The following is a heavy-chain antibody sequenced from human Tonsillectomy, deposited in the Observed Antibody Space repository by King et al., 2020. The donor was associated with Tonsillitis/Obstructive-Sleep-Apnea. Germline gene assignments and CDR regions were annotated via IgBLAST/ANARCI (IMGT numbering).Heavy chain of an antibody. J-gene: IGHJ6*03. CDR3: VRGTVVTPADYDCMDV. D-gene: IGHD4-23*01. CDR2: IYDIGRT. CDR1: GGSISRYY. V-gene: IGHV4-59*01. Sequence: VQLQESGPGLVKPSETLSLTCIVSGGSISRYYWSWIREPPGKGLEWIGYIYDIGRTSYNPSLKSRVTISVDTSKNQLTLKLGSVPAAATPVSYCVRGTVVTPADYDCMDVWGKGTTVT.